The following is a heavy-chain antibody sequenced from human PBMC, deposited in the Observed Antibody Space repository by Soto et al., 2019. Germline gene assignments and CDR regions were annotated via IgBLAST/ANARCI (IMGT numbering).Heavy chain of an antibody. V-gene: IGHV4-59*01. D-gene: IGHD3-16*02. CDR3: ARVADYIWGSYRYDAFDI. Sequence: QVQLQESGPGLVKPSETLSLTCTVSGGSISSYYWSWIRQPPGKGLEWIGYIYYSGSTNYNPSLKSRVTISVDTSKNQFSLTLSSVTAADTAVYYCARVADYIWGSYRYDAFDIWGQGTMVTVSS. CDR2: IYYSGST. J-gene: IGHJ3*02. CDR1: GGSISSYY.